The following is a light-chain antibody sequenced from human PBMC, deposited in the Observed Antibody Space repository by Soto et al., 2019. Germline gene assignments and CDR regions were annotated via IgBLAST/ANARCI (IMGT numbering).Light chain of an antibody. CDR3: QVWDSSSDLVV. CDR1: NIGRKS. J-gene: IGLJ2*01. Sequence: SYELTQPPSVSVAPGKTARITCGGNNIGRKSVHWYQQKPGQAPVLVIYYDSDRPSGIPERFSGSNSGNTATLTISRVEAGDEADYYCQVWDSSSDLVVFGGGTKLTVL. CDR2: YDS. V-gene: IGLV3-21*04.